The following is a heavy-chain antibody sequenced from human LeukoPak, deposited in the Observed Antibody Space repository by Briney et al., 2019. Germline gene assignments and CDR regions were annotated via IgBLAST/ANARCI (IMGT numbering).Heavy chain of an antibody. D-gene: IGHD3-10*01. CDR3: ARGGWFGELNYYYYYMDV. Sequence: ASVKVSCKASGHTFTSYGISWVRQAPGQGLEWMGWISAYNGNTNYAQKLQGRVTMTTDTSTSTAYMELRSLRSDDTAVYYCARGGWFGELNYYYYYMDVWGKGTTVTISS. CDR1: GHTFTSYG. J-gene: IGHJ6*03. CDR2: ISAYNGNT. V-gene: IGHV1-18*01.